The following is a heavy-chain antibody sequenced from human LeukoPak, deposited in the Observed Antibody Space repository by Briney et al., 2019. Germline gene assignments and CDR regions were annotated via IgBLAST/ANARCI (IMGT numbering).Heavy chain of an antibody. CDR1: GGSVSXXXXY. CDR3: AKTYYDVLTGYRPFDY. D-gene: IGHD3-9*01. V-gene: IGHV4-61*01. J-gene: IGHJ4*02. CDR2: XYYSGST. Sequence: PSETLSLTCTVSGGSVSXXXXYWSWIRQPXGXXXXXXXXXYYSGSTNYNPSLKSRVTISVDTSKNQFSLKLSSVTAADTAVYYCAKTYYDVLTGYRPFDYWGQGTLVTVSS.